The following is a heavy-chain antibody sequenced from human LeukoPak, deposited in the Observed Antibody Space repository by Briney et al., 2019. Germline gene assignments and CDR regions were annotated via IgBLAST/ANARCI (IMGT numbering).Heavy chain of an antibody. CDR3: ARKDYTGNSRRFDP. J-gene: IGHJ5*02. D-gene: IGHD6-13*01. V-gene: IGHV1-69*01. CDR2: IIPIFGTA. CDR1: GGTFSSYA. Sequence: ASVKVSCKASGGTFSSYAFSWVRQAPGQGLEWMGGIIPIFGTANYAQKFQGRVTITADESTSTAYMELRSLRSDDTAVYYCARKDYTGNSRRFDPWGQGTLVTVSS.